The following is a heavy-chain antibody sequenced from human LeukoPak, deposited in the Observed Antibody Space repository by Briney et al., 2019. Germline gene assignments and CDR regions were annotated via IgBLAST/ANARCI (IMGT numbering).Heavy chain of an antibody. Sequence: GSLRLSCAASGSTVSSNYMSWVRQAPGKGLEWVSVIYSGGSTYYADSVKGRFTISRDNSKNTLYLQMNSLRAEDTAVYYCARDSDCSGGSCYLLRRYYGMDVWGQGTTVTVSS. CDR2: IYSGGST. CDR1: GSTVSSNY. V-gene: IGHV3-66*01. J-gene: IGHJ6*02. CDR3: ARDSDCSGGSCYLLRRYYGMDV. D-gene: IGHD2-15*01.